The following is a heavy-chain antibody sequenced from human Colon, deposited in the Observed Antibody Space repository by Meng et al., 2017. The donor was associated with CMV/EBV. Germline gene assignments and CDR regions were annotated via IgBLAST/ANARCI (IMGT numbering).Heavy chain of an antibody. CDR2: IFYGGRP. CDR1: GGPISSGGYY. Sequence: SETLSLTCTVSGGPISSGGYYWSWIRQHPGKGLEWIGYIFYGGRPVHNPSLKSRVYISLDTSRNQSSLNLNSLTVADTAVYYCARAQNVIPELFDSWGQGILVTVSS. V-gene: IGHV4-31*03. D-gene: IGHD3-10*01. J-gene: IGHJ4*02. CDR3: ARAQNVIPELFDS.